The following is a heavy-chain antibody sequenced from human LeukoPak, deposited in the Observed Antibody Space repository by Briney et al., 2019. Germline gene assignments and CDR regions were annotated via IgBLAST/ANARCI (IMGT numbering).Heavy chain of an antibody. CDR2: INPNSGGT. Sequence: ASVKVSCKASGYTFSSYGISWVRQAPGQGLDWMGWINPNSGGTNYAQKFQGRVTMTRDTSISTAYMELSRLTSDDTAVYYCARGIVYCSGGNCYSCWFDMWGQGTMVTVSS. CDR3: ARGIVYCSGGNCYSCWFDM. J-gene: IGHJ3*02. CDR1: GYTFSSYG. D-gene: IGHD2-15*01. V-gene: IGHV1-2*02.